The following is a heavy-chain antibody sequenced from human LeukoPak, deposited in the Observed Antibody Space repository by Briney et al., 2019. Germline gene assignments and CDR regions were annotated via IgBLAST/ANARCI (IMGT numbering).Heavy chain of an antibody. D-gene: IGHD3-16*02. CDR3: VSADIWGNYRTDS. V-gene: IGHV3-33*01. Sequence: GGSLRLSCAASGFNIRSHGMHWVRQAPGKGLEWLAVIWYNGNTKYSADSVKSQFTLSRDDSQNTLHLQMDSLRAEDTAVYYCVSADIWGNYRTDSWGHGALVVVSS. CDR2: IWYNGNTK. CDR1: GFNIRSHG. J-gene: IGHJ5*01.